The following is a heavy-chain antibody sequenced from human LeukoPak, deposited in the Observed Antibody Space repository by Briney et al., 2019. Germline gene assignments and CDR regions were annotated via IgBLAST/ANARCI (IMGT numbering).Heavy chain of an antibody. CDR1: GFTFSSYA. CDR3: ASTYGSGSYRKDDY. V-gene: IGHV3-30-3*01. J-gene: IGHJ4*02. Sequence: GGSLRLSCAASGFTFSSYAMHWVRQAPGKGLEWVAVISYDGSNKYYADSVKGRFTISRDNSKNTLYLQMNSLRAEDTAVYYCASTYGSGSYRKDDYWGQGTLVTVSS. CDR2: ISYDGSNK. D-gene: IGHD3-10*01.